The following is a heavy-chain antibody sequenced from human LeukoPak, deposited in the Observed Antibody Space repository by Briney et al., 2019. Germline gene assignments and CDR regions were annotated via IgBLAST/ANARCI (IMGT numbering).Heavy chain of an antibody. CDR1: GGSISSYY. J-gene: IGHJ4*02. CDR2: IYSSGST. CDR3: ARDHGGRGFDY. Sequence: PSETLSLTCTVSGGSISSYYWGWIRQPAGKGLEWIGRIYSSGSTNYNPSLKSRVTMSVDTSKNQFSLNLSSVTATDTAFYYCARDHGGRGFDYWGQGTLITVSS. V-gene: IGHV4-4*07.